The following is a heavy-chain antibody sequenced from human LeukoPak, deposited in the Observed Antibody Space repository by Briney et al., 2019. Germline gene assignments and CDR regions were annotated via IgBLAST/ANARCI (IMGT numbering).Heavy chain of an antibody. V-gene: IGHV3-23*01. D-gene: IGHD3-3*01. CDR2: IARSGGGT. CDR1: GFSFSSSP. J-gene: IGHJ4*02. CDR3: AKRKEGHYTDY. Sequence: GGSLRLSRAASGFSFSSSPMSWVRQAPGKGLDWVSGIARSGGGTYYADSVKGRFTISRDNSKSTLYLQMNNLRAEDTAVYYCAKRKEGHYTDYWGQGTLVTVSS.